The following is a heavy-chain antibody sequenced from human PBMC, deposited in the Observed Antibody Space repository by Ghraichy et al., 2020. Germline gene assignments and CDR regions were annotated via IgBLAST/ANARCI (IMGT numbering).Heavy chain of an antibody. V-gene: IGHV4-38-2*02. CDR3: ARDTVTTVFGWFDP. J-gene: IGHJ5*02. D-gene: IGHD4-11*01. CDR1: GYSISSGYY. Sequence: SETLSLTCAVSGYSISSGYYWGWIRQPPGKGLEWIGSIYHSGSTYYNPSLKSRVTISVDTSKNQFSLKLSSVTAADTAVYYCARDTVTTVFGWFDPWGQGTLVTVSS. CDR2: IYHSGST.